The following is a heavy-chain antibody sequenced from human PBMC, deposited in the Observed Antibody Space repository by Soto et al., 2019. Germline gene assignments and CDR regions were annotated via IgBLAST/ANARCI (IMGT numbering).Heavy chain of an antibody. V-gene: IGHV5-51*01. J-gene: IGHJ4*02. CDR3: GRQPHIEGWYSN. CDR1: GYSFTSYW. Sequence: PGESLKISCQGSGYSFTSYWIGWVRQMPGKGLEWMGIIYPGDSDTRYSPSFQGQVTISADNSISTAYLQWRSLKAADTPMYYCGRQPHIEGWYSNWGQGTLVTVSS. CDR2: IYPGDSDT. D-gene: IGHD6-19*01.